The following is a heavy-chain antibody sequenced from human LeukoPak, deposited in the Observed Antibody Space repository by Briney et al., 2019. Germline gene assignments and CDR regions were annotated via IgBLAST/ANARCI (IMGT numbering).Heavy chain of an antibody. CDR2: ISGSGSSI. CDR3: AKRAGSSWYEGFDY. J-gene: IGHJ4*02. Sequence: GGSLRLSCAASGFTFSNYAMSWVRQAPGRGLEWVSSISGSGSSIYYEDSVKGRFTISRDSSRNTLYLQMNSLRAEDTAVYYCAKRAGSSWYEGFDYWGQGTLVTVSS. V-gene: IGHV3-23*01. CDR1: GFTFSNYA. D-gene: IGHD6-13*01.